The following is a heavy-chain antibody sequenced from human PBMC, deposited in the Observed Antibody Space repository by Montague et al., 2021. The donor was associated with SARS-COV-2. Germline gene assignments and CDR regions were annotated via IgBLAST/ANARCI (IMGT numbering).Heavy chain of an antibody. J-gene: IGHJ4*02. CDR1: GGSFSSSCYY. Sequence: SETLSLTCTVSGGSFSSSCYYWVRLRQPPGKGLDWIVSNYYSASSYHTLSLKSRVTISVDTTKSQVTLKLSSVTAAATAVYYCVEIVGAADYWGQGTLVTVSS. V-gene: IGHV4-39*01. D-gene: IGHD1-26*01. CDR2: NYYSASS. CDR3: VEIVGAADY.